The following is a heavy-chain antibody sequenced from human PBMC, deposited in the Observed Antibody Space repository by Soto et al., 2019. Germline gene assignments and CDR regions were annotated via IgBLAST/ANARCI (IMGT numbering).Heavy chain of an antibody. CDR2: IWYDGSNK. V-gene: IGHV3-33*01. Sequence: GGSLRLSCAASGFTFSSYGMHWVRQAPGKGLEWVAVIWYDGSNKYYADSVKGRFTISRDSSKNTLYLQMNSLRAEDTAVYYCARDVGYYDSSGYSDYWGQGTLVTVSS. D-gene: IGHD3-22*01. J-gene: IGHJ4*02. CDR3: ARDVGYYDSSGYSDY. CDR1: GFTFSSYG.